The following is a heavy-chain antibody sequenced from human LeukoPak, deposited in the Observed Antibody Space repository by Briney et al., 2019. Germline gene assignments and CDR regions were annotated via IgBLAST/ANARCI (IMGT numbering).Heavy chain of an antibody. D-gene: IGHD6-19*01. Sequence: GGSLRLSCAASGVTFSSYALSWVRQSPGKGLEWVSAISGSGGSTYYADSVKGRFTISRDNSKNTLYLQMNSLRAEDTAVYYCASAVADFYYFDYWGQGTLVTVSS. CDR2: ISGSGGST. CDR3: ASAVADFYYFDY. V-gene: IGHV3-23*01. CDR1: GVTFSSYA. J-gene: IGHJ4*02.